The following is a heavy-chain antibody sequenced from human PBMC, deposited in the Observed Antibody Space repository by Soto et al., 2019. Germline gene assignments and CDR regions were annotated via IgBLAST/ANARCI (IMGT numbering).Heavy chain of an antibody. CDR1: GGTFSSYA. J-gene: IGHJ6*02. CDR2: IIPIFGTA. Sequence: SVKVSCKASGGTFSSYAISWVRQAPGQGLEWMGGIIPIFGTANYAQKFQGRVTITADESTSTAYMELSSLRSEDTAVYYCARGSGYSGTYYYYYGMDVWGQGTTVTVSS. CDR3: ARGSGYSGTYYYYYGMDV. D-gene: IGHD5-12*01. V-gene: IGHV1-69*13.